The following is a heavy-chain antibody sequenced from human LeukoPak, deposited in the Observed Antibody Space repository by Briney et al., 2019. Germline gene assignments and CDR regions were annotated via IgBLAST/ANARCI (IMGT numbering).Heavy chain of an antibody. V-gene: IGHV3-30*02. D-gene: IGHD3/OR15-3a*01. Sequence: PGGSLRLSCAASGFTFSSYGMHWVRQAPGKGLDWVAFIHHDGINKYYADSVRGRFTISRDTSKNTLYLQMSSLRVEDTAVYYCARPSFRTGSYFDHWGQGTLVTVSS. CDR2: IHHDGINK. CDR3: ARPSFRTGSYFDH. J-gene: IGHJ4*02. CDR1: GFTFSSYG.